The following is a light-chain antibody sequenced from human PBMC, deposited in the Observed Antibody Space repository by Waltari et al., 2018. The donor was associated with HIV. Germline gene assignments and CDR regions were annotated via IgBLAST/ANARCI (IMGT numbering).Light chain of an antibody. V-gene: IGLV7-43*01. J-gene: IGLJ2*01. CDR1: TGLVSTNNY. Sequence: VVTHEPSVTVSPGGTVPLTCSSYTGLVSTNNYPNWLQQKPGQAPKALIYSGVKAHPWTPPHISAYLVEGNATLTLSHVRPDDEADYFCLLYYYGIYLFGGGTRLTVL. CDR2: SGV. CDR3: LLYYYGIYL.